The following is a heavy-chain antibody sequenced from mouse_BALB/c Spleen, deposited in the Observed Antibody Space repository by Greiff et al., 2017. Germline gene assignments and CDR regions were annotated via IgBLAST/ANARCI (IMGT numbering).Heavy chain of an antibody. V-gene: IGHV1-69*02. Sequence: QVQLQQPGAELVKPGAPVKLSCKASGYTFTSYWMNWVKQRPGRGLEWIGRIDPSDSETHYNQKFKDKATLTVDKSSSTAYIQLSSLTSEDSAVYDCARLLTTGVDYFDYWGQGTTLTVSS. CDR1: GYTFTSYW. J-gene: IGHJ2*01. D-gene: IGHD1-1*01. CDR3: ARLLTTGVDYFDY. CDR2: IDPSDSET.